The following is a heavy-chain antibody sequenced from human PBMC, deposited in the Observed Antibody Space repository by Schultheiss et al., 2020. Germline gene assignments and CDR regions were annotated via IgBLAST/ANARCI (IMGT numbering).Heavy chain of an antibody. Sequence: EGSLRLSCAASGFTFTSYWMHWVRQAPGQGLVWVSRINRDGDITAYAASVQGRFTISRDNAKNTLYLQMNSLRAEDTALYYCARGWQGAAKGFDVWGQGSMVTVSS. D-gene: IGHD3-16*01. V-gene: IGHV3-74*01. J-gene: IGHJ6*02. CDR1: GFTFTSYW. CDR3: ARGWQGAAKGFDV. CDR2: INRDGDIT.